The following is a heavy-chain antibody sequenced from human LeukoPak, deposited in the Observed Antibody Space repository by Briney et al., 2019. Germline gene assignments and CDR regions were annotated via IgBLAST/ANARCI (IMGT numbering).Heavy chain of an antibody. D-gene: IGHD6-19*01. CDR2: TYDRSKWHN. Sequence: SQTLSLTCAISGDSVSSNSAAWSWIRQSPSRGLEWLERTYDRSKWHNDYAVSVKSRITINPDTSKNQFSLQLNSVTPEDTAVYYCARDRYSSGWTNAFDIWGQGTTVTVSS. CDR3: ARDRYSSGWTNAFDI. J-gene: IGHJ3*02. V-gene: IGHV6-1*01. CDR1: GDSVSSNSAA.